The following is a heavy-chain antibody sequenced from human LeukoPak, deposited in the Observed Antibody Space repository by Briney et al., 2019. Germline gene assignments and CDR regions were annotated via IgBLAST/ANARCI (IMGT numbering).Heavy chain of an antibody. Sequence: GGSLRLSCAASGFTFSSYWMNWVRQAPGKGLVWVSRIKSDGSRTNYADSVKGRFTISRDNAKNTLYMQMNSLRAEDTAVYYCARAAYCGGDCHYNFDYWGQGTLVTISS. CDR3: ARAAYCGGDCHYNFDY. J-gene: IGHJ4*02. V-gene: IGHV3-74*01. D-gene: IGHD2-21*02. CDR2: IKSDGSRT. CDR1: GFTFSSYW.